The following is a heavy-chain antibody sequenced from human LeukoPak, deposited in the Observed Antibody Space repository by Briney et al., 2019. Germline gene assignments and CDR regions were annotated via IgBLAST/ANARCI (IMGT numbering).Heavy chain of an antibody. CDR1: GGTFSSYA. Sequence: ASVKVSCKASGGTFSSYAISWVRQAPGQGLEWMGGIIPIFGTANYAQKFQGRVTMTRDTSISTAYMELSRLRSDDTAVYYCATSGGKLSPRSFDYWGQGTLVTVSS. CDR2: IIPIFGTA. J-gene: IGHJ4*02. CDR3: ATSGGKLSPRSFDY. D-gene: IGHD3-10*01. V-gene: IGHV1-69*05.